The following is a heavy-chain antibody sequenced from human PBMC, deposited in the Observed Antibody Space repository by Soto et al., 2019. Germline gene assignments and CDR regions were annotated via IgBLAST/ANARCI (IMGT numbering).Heavy chain of an antibody. D-gene: IGHD1-1*01. Sequence: QIHLVQSGAEVKKPGASVKVSCKGSGYGFTTYGITWVRQAPGQGLEWMAWISAHNGNTNYAQKLQGRVTVTRDTSTGTAYMELRSVRAGGTAVYYCARGGYGDYGAQGALVPVSS. CDR1: GYGFTTYG. CDR2: ISAHNGNT. CDR3: ARGGYGDY. V-gene: IGHV1-18*01. J-gene: IGHJ4*02.